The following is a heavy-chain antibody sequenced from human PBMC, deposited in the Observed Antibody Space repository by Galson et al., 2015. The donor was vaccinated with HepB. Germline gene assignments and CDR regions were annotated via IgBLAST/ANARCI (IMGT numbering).Heavy chain of an antibody. Sequence: KVSCKASGYTFTSYGISWVRQAPGQGLEWMGWISAYNGNTNYAQKLQGRVTMTTDTSTSTAYMELRSLRSDDTAVYYCARIKGFRGYDYVWGSYRPAFDYWGQGTLVTVSS. J-gene: IGHJ4*02. CDR1: GYTFTSYG. CDR3: ARIKGFRGYDYVWGSYRPAFDY. CDR2: ISAYNGNT. V-gene: IGHV1-18*04. D-gene: IGHD3-16*02.